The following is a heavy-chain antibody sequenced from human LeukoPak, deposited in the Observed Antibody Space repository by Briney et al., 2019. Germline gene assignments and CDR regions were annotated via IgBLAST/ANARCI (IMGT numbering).Heavy chain of an antibody. D-gene: IGHD4-17*01. J-gene: IGHJ2*01. Sequence: PGGSLRLSCAASGFTFSSYAMSWVRQAPGKGLEWVSAISGSGGSTYYADSVKGRFTISRDNSKNTLYLQMNSLRAEDTAVYYCAKDSYGDYGYWYFDPWGRGTLVTVSS. V-gene: IGHV3-23*01. CDR3: AKDSYGDYGYWYFDP. CDR2: ISGSGGST. CDR1: GFTFSSYA.